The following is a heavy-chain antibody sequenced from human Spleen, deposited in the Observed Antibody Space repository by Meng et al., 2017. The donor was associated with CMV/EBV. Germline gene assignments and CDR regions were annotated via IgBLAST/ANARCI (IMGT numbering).Heavy chain of an antibody. V-gene: IGHV1-46*01. D-gene: IGHD2-2*01. CDR3: VREEAVVVPAALALGF. J-gene: IGHJ4*02. Sequence: SGDTFTSYYVHWLRQAPGQGLDWMGIISPSGAGTSYAQKFQGRLAMIRDTSTSTVYMELSSLRLEDTAVYYCVREEAVVVPAALALGFWGQGTLVTVSS. CDR1: GDTFTSYY. CDR2: ISPSGAGT.